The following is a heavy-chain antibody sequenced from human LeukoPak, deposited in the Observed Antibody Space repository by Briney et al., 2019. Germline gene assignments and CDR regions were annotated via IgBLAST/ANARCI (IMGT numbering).Heavy chain of an antibody. CDR3: ARGSSSWYLLDS. CDR2: INPSGGST. V-gene: IGHV1-46*01. CDR1: GYTFTNYY. D-gene: IGHD6-13*01. Sequence: ASVKVSCKASGYTFTNYYMHWVRQAPGQGLEWMGVINPSGGSTIYALKFQGRVTMTRDTSTSTVYMVLRSLRSEDTAVYYCARGSSSWYLLDSWGQGTLVPVSS. J-gene: IGHJ4*02.